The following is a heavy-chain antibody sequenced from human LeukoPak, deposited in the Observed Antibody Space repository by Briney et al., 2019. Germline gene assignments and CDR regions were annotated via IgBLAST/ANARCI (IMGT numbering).Heavy chain of an antibody. Sequence: PSETLSLTCAVYSGSFSGYYWSWIRQPPGKGLEWIGEINHSGSTNYNPSLKSRVTISVDTSKNQFSLKLSSVTAADTAVYYCAGSTIFGVVFGRVRTRAPVDYWGQGTLVTVSS. V-gene: IGHV4-34*01. CDR1: SGSFSGYY. CDR3: AGSTIFGVVFGRVRTRAPVDY. D-gene: IGHD3-3*01. CDR2: INHSGST. J-gene: IGHJ4*02.